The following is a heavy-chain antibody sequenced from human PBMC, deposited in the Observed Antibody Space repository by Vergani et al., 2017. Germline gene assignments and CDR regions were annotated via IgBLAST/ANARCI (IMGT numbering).Heavy chain of an antibody. Sequence: QVQLQESGPGLVKPSQTPSPTCTVSGGPISSYYRSWIRQPPGKGLEWIGYIYYSGSTNYNPSLKSRVTIPVDTPENQLTLKLSSVPAADTAGYYCAGGGRHYDFWSGYSRVSGMDVWGEGRTVTV. CDR2: IYYSGST. J-gene: IGHJ6*01. D-gene: IGHD3-3*01. CDR1: GGPISSYY. CDR3: AGGGRHYDFWSGYSRVSGMDV. V-gene: IGHV4-59*01.